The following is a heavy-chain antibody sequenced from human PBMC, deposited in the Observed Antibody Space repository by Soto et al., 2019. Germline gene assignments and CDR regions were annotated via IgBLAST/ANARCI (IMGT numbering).Heavy chain of an antibody. D-gene: IGHD5-12*01. CDR1: GFTFSSYA. CDR2: ISGSGGST. CDR3: AKDNQGGYENARDFDI. V-gene: IGHV3-23*01. J-gene: IGHJ3*02. Sequence: GGSLRLSCAASGFTFSSYAMSWVRQAPGKGLEWVSAISGSGGSTYYADSVKGRFTISRDNSKNTLYLQMNSLRAEDTAVYYCAKDNQGGYENARDFDIWGQGTMVTVSS.